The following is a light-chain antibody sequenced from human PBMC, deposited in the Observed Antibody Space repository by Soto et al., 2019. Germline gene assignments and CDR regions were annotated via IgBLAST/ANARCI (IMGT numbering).Light chain of an antibody. V-gene: IGKV1-27*01. Sequence: DIQMTQSPSSLSASVGDRVTIACRASQGISNYLAWYQQKPGKVPNLLIYGASTLKSGVPSRFSGRGAGADFSLTSSSLQPEDAATYYCQKYNSAPWTFGQGTKVEIK. CDR3: QKYNSAPWT. CDR2: GAS. CDR1: QGISNY. J-gene: IGKJ1*01.